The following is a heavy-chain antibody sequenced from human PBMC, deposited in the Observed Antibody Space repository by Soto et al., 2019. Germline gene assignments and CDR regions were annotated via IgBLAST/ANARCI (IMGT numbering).Heavy chain of an antibody. CDR2: ISWNSGSI. V-gene: IGHV3-9*01. D-gene: IGHD6-13*01. Sequence: ATHRVRQAPGKGLEWVSGISWNSGSIGYADSVKGRFTISRDNAKNSLYLQMDSLRAEDTALYYCAKDLAELACFDYWGQGTLVTVSS. CDR3: AKDLAELACFDY. J-gene: IGHJ4*02. CDR1: A.